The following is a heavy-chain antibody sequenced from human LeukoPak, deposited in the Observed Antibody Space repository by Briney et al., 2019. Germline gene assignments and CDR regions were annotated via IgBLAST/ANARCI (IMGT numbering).Heavy chain of an antibody. D-gene: IGHD2-21*01. CDR1: GLTFSNYW. CDR2: INQDGNDK. V-gene: IGHV3-7*03. Sequence: GGPWSFSCEASGLTFSNYWWTWFRKPPGKGLEWVANINQDGNDKYYVDSVKGRFTISRDNTKRSLFLQMNSLRAEDTAVYYCAVTRTRGDHWGQGTLVTVSS. J-gene: IGHJ4*02. CDR3: AVTRTRGDH.